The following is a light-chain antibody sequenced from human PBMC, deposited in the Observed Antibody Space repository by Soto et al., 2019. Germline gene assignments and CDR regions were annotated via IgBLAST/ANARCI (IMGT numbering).Light chain of an antibody. CDR2: CNN. V-gene: IGLV1-44*01. CDR3: AAWDDSLNGSHGV. J-gene: IGLJ2*01. Sequence: QSVLTQPPSASGTPGQRVTISCSGSSSNIGSNIVNWYQQLQGTAPQLVMYCNNQRPSGVPDRFSGSKSGTSASLAISGLQSEDEADDDCAAWDDSLNGSHGVFGGGTKLTVL. CDR1: SSNIGSNI.